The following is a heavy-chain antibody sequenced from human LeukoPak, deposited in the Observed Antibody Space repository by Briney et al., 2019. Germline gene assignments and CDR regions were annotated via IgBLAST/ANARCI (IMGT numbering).Heavy chain of an antibody. D-gene: IGHD3-22*01. V-gene: IGHV6-1*01. J-gene: IGHJ5*02. Sequence: SQTLSLTCAISGDSVSSTTAAWNWIRKSPSRGLEWLGRTYYRSEWHSDYTPSLKGRISIKPGTSKNQFSLQLDFVTPDDTGVYYCGRRGYFAEWFDPWGQGTLVTVSS. CDR3: GRRGYFAEWFDP. CDR2: TYYRSEWHS. CDR1: GDSVSSTTAA.